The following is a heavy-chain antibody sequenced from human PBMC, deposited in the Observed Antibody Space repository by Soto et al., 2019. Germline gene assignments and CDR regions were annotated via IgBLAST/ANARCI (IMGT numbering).Heavy chain of an antibody. D-gene: IGHD3-3*02. J-gene: IGHJ6*02. CDR2: ISSSGSTI. CDR3: ARDSSFFPQDTVDGMDV. Sequence: GGSLRLSCAASGFTFSAYYMSWIRQAPGKGLEWVSYISSSGSTIYYADSVKGRFTISRDNAKNSLYLQMNSLRAEDTAVYYCARDSSFFPQDTVDGMDVWGQGTTVTVSS. CDR1: GFTFSAYY. V-gene: IGHV3-11*01.